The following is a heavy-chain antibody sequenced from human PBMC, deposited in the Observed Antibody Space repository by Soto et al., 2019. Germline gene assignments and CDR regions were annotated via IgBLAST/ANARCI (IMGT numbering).Heavy chain of an antibody. CDR3: ARASGYSAYGPDDF. CDR2: VHYSGST. CDR1: GVSISSGTYY. Sequence: SETLSLTCTVSGVSISSGTYYWNWIRQHPGVGVEWIGLVHYSGSTHCKPSLKSRVTVQVNPSHNQFSLNLRSVTAXETAVYYCARASGYSAYGPDDFWVDGPPVSVS. J-gene: IGHJ4*01. V-gene: IGHV4-31*03. D-gene: IGHD5-12*01.